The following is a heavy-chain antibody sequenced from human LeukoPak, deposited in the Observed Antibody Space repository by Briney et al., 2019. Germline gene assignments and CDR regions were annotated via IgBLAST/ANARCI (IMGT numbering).Heavy chain of an antibody. CDR3: ARIRFLEWLLCHPGDWYFDL. CDR2: IYYSGST. D-gene: IGHD3-3*01. V-gene: IGHV4-39*01. CDR1: GGSISSSSYY. J-gene: IGHJ2*01. Sequence: SETLSLTCTVSGGSISSSSYYWGWIRQPPGKGLEWIGSIYYSGSTYYNPSLKSRVTISVDTSKNQFSLKLSSVTAADTAVYYCARIRFLEWLLCHPGDWYFDLWGRGTLVTVSS.